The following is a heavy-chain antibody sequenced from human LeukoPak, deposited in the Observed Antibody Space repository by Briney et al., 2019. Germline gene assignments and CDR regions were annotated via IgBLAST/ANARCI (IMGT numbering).Heavy chain of an antibody. V-gene: IGHV1-8*01. D-gene: IGHD5-18*01. Sequence: ASVKVSCKVSGYTFTSYDINWVRQATGQGLERMGWMNPNSGKTGYAQEFRGRVTMTRNTSISTAYMELSSLRSEDTAVYYCARSLLYSYGYVSFDYWGQGTLVTVSS. J-gene: IGHJ4*02. CDR1: GYTFTSYD. CDR2: MNPNSGKT. CDR3: ARSLLYSYGYVSFDY.